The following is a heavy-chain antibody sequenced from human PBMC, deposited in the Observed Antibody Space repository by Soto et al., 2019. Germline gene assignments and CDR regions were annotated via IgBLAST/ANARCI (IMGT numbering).Heavy chain of an antibody. D-gene: IGHD5-12*01. CDR1: VEGETSNTAS. CDR2: TYFRSKWYN. CDR3: AKGDKAGPNTGYALDP. Sequence: PTRTHTCTSSVEGETSNTASWNWIRQSPSRGLEWLGRTYFRSKWYNDYAVSVKSRIIINPDTSNNQFSLQLNSVTPEDTAVYFCAKGDKAGPNTGYALDPWGQGIMVTVSS. V-gene: IGHV6-1*01. J-gene: IGHJ5*02.